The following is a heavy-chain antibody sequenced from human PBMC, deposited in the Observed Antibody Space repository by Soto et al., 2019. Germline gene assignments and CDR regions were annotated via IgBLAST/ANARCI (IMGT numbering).Heavy chain of an antibody. J-gene: IGHJ6*03. D-gene: IGHD2-2*01. CDR3: AKSGTDIVVVPAAMRGRWRPGYYYYMDV. CDR1: GFTFSSYA. Sequence: GGSLRLSCAASGFTFSSYAMSWVRQAPGKGLEWVSAISGSGGSTYYADSVKGRFTISRDNSKNTLYLQMNSLRAEDTAVYYCAKSGTDIVVVPAAMRGRWRPGYYYYMDVWGKGTTVTVSS. V-gene: IGHV3-23*01. CDR2: ISGSGGST.